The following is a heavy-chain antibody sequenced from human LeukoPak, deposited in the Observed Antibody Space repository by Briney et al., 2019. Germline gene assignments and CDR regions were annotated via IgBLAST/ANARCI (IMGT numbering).Heavy chain of an antibody. J-gene: IGHJ4*02. D-gene: IGHD5-24*01. CDR2: IIPNYGAT. CDR3: ARDYTIKAPYFDY. CDR1: GGSFSSYT. Sequence: SVKLSCKASGGSFSSYTINWVRQAPGQGLEWMGEIIPNYGATNYAQKFQGRVTISADSSTSTAYMELISLTSDDTAVYYCARDYTIKAPYFDYWGQGTLVTVSS. V-gene: IGHV1-69*01.